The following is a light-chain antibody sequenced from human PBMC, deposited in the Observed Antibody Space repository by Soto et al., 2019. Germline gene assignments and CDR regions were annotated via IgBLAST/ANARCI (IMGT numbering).Light chain of an antibody. CDR2: EVS. CDR1: SSDVGGYNY. V-gene: IGLV2-14*01. CDR3: SSYTSSSPLI. Sequence: QSALTQPASVSGSPGQSITISCTGTSSDVGGYNYVSWYQQHPGNAPKLLIYEVSNRPSGVSNRFSASKSGNTASLTISGLPAEDDADYYCSSYTSSSPLIFGGGTKLTVL. J-gene: IGLJ2*01.